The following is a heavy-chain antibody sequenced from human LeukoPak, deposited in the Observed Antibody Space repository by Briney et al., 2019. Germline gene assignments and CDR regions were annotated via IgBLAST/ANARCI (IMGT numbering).Heavy chain of an antibody. D-gene: IGHD4-17*01. CDR3: ARVVDHDYHDYYADH. CDR2: ISSSGSIT. CDR1: GFTFNDYE. V-gene: IGHV3-48*03. Sequence: PGGSLRLSCAASGFTFNDYEMTWVRQAPGKGLEWISYISSSGSITSHADSVKGRFTISRDNAKNSLYLQMNSLRAEDTAIYYCARVVDHDYHDYYADHWGQGTLVTVSS. J-gene: IGHJ4*02.